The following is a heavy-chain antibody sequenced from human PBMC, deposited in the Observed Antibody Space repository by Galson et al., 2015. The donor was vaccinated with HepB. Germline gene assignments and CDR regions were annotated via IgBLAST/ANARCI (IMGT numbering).Heavy chain of an antibody. Sequence: SVKVSCKASGYTFTSYAVHWVRQAPGQRLEWMGWINAGNGNTKYSQKFQGRFTISRDNAKSSLYLQMNSLRAEDTAVYYCAREKDLVTLPPAYFFDDWGQGTLVTVPS. CDR3: AREKDLVTLPPAYFFDD. V-gene: IGHV1-3*01. D-gene: IGHD2-2*01. CDR2: INAGNGNT. J-gene: IGHJ4*02. CDR1: GYTFTSYA.